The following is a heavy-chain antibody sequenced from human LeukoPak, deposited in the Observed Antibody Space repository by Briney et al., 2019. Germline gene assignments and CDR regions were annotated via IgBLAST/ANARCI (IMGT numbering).Heavy chain of an antibody. D-gene: IGHD3-22*01. V-gene: IGHV4-39*01. CDR2: IYFSGST. J-gene: IGHJ4*02. Sequence: SETLSLTCTVSGASISSSSYHWGWIRQPPGKGLEWVGSIYFSGSTYYNPSLETRVTISVDTSKNQFSLKLSSVTAADTAVYYCARHHYYYDTSGRREFYFDYWGQGTLVTVSS. CDR1: GASISSSSYH. CDR3: ARHHYYYDTSGRREFYFDY.